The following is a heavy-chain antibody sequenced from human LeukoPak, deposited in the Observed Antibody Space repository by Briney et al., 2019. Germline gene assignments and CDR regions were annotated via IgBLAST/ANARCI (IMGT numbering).Heavy chain of an antibody. CDR1: GFTFSSYA. Sequence: PGGSLRLSCAASGFTFSSYAMSWVRQAPGKGLEWVSAISGSGGSTYYADSVKGRFTISRDNSKNTLYLQMNSLRAEDTAVYYCAKDPVMVRGVPYDYWGQGTLVTVSS. J-gene: IGHJ4*02. CDR2: ISGSGGST. D-gene: IGHD3-10*01. V-gene: IGHV3-23*01. CDR3: AKDPVMVRGVPYDY.